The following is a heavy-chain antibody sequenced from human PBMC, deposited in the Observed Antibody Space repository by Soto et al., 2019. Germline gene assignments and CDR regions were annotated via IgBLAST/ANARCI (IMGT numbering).Heavy chain of an antibody. D-gene: IGHD3-10*01. CDR2: MNPNSGNT. Sequence: QVQLVQAGAEVKKPGASVKVSCKASGYTFTSYDINWVRQATGQGLEWMGWMNPNSGNTGYAQEFQGRVTMTRNTSLRTAYMELRSLRSECTAVYYCVSLRGVPYWGQGSLVTVSS. CDR1: GYTFTSYD. V-gene: IGHV1-8*01. J-gene: IGHJ4*02. CDR3: VSLRGVPY.